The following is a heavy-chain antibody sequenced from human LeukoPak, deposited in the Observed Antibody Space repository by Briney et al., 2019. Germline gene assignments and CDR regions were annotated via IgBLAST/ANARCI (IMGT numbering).Heavy chain of an antibody. V-gene: IGHV4-30-4*01. CDR1: GGSISSGDYY. CDR3: ARDNYDSSGYYEHALDL. CDR2: IYYTGST. D-gene: IGHD3-22*01. Sequence: SETLSLTCTVSGGSISSGDYYWTWIRQPPGKGLEWIVYIYYTGSTYYNPSLKSRVTISVDTSKNQFSLKMTSLTAADTAVCYCARDNYDSSGYYEHALDLWGQGTMVTVSS. J-gene: IGHJ3*01.